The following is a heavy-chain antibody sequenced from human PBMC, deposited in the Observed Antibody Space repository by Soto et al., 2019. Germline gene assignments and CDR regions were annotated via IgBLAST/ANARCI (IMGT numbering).Heavy chain of an antibody. CDR3: ARGNHRWLQLWYFDL. CDR2: IIPIFGTV. V-gene: IGHV1-69*12. Sequence: QVPLVQSGAEVKKPGSSVKVSCKASGGTFSNYPISWVPQAPGQGLEWMGGIIPIFGTVNYAQKFQGRVTITADESTSTAYMELSSLRSEDTAVYYCARGNHRWLQLWYFDLWGRGTLVTVSS. J-gene: IGHJ2*01. CDR1: GGTFSNYP. D-gene: IGHD5-12*01.